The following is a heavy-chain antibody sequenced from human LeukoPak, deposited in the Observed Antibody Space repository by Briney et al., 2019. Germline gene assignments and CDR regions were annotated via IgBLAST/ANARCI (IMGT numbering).Heavy chain of an antibody. CDR2: MDPNSGNT. CDR1: GYTFTSYD. Sequence: ASVKVSCKASGYTFTSYDTNWVRQATGQGLEWMGWMDPNSGNTGYAQKFQGRVTMTRNTSISTAYMELSSLRSEDTAVYYCARGRYCSSTSCYRNYYYYGMDVWGQGTTVTVSS. CDR3: ARGRYCSSTSCYRNYYYYGMDV. J-gene: IGHJ6*02. V-gene: IGHV1-8*01. D-gene: IGHD2-2*02.